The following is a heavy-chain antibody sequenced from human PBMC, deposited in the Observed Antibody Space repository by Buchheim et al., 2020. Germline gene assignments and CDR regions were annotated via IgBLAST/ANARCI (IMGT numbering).Heavy chain of an antibody. Sequence: EVQLLESGGGLVQPGGSLRLSCAASGFTFRSYAMNWVRQAPGKGLEWVSGLSGSGDSTYFADSVKGRFTISRDNSKNTLYLQMSSLRAEDTAVYYCVRSGSSGGFDFWGQGTL. CDR3: VRSGSSGGFDF. V-gene: IGHV3-23*01. CDR2: LSGSGDST. CDR1: GFTFRSYA. J-gene: IGHJ4*02. D-gene: IGHD6-25*01.